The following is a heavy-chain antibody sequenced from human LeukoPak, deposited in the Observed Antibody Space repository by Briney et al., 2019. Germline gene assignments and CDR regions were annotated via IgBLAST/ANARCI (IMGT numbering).Heavy chain of an antibody. J-gene: IGHJ3*02. V-gene: IGHV4-31*03. CDR2: IYYTGRT. CDR3: ARRGDSSVIHGFDI. D-gene: IGHD2-21*01. Sequence: SQTLSLTCTVSGASIKSESHHWGWIRQHPGKDLEWIGYIYYTGRTYYNPSLNSRVTISVDTSRNQFSLKMISVTAADTAVYYCARRGDSSVIHGFDIWGQGTMVTVSS. CDR1: GASIKSESHH.